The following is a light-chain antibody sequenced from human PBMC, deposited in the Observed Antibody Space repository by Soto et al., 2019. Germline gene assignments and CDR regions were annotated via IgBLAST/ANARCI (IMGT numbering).Light chain of an antibody. V-gene: IGKV3-20*01. J-gene: IGKJ1*01. CDR3: QQYESSRT. CDR2: GAS. Sequence: EIVLTQSPGTLSLAPGDSATLSCRASQSVSSTFLAWYQQKPGQAPRVVIYGASTRATGIPDRFSGSGSGTDFTLTISRLAPEDFAVYYCQQYESSRTFGQGTKVEMK. CDR1: QSVSSTF.